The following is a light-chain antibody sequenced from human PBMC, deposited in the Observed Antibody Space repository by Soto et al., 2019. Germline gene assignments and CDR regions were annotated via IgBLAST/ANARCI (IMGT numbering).Light chain of an antibody. CDR1: QSISSW. CDR3: QQYNSYSPS. J-gene: IGKJ1*01. Sequence: DIQMTQSPSTLSASVGDRVTITCRASQSISSWLAWYQQKQGKAPKLLIYKASSLESGVPSRFSGSESGTEFTFTISSLQPDDFATYYCQQYNSYSPSFGQGTKVE. V-gene: IGKV1-5*03. CDR2: KAS.